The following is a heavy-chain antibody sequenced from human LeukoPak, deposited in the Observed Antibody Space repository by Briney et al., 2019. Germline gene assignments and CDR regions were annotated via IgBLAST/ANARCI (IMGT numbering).Heavy chain of an antibody. Sequence: GGSLRLSCAASGFTFSSYSIHWVRQAPGKGLEWVAVISYDGSNKYYADSVKGRFTISRDNSKNTLYLQMNSLRAEDTAVYYCARGGDSGTTFWRPVSTDPFNIWGQGTMVTVSS. CDR1: GFTFSSYS. J-gene: IGHJ3*02. CDR3: ARGGDSGTTFWRPVSTDPFNI. V-gene: IGHV3-30-3*01. D-gene: IGHD1-1*01. CDR2: ISYDGSNK.